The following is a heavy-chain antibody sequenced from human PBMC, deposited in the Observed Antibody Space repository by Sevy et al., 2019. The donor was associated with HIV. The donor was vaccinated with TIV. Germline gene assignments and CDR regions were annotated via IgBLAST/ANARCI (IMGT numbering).Heavy chain of an antibody. Sequence: GGSLRLSCVASGFKFNSYWMLWVRQAPGKGPEWVANINQDATANFYADSVRGRFIISRDNVRNSVSLQMNILRVEDTALYYCVRAIATVDSFWGQGTLVTVSS. D-gene: IGHD6-13*01. CDR1: GFKFNSYW. J-gene: IGHJ4*02. V-gene: IGHV3-7*01. CDR2: INQDATAN. CDR3: VRAIATVDSF.